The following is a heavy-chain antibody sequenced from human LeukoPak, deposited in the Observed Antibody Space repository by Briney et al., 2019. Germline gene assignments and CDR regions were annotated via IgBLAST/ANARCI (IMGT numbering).Heavy chain of an antibody. V-gene: IGHV3-7*01. J-gene: IGHJ4*02. CDR2: IKEDGGQQ. D-gene: IGHD1-26*01. Sequence: GGSLRLSYAASGFTFSSHWMSWVRQAPGKGLEWVASIKEDGGQQYYVDSVKGRFTISRDNAKNSLYLQMDSLRAEDTAVYYCVRGGGTYVNWGQGTPVTVSS. CDR3: VRGGGTYVN. CDR1: GFTFSSHW.